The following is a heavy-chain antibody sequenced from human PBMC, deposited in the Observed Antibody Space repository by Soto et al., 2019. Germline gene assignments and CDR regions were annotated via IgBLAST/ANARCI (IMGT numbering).Heavy chain of an antibody. CDR1: GYSFTTYW. V-gene: IGHV5-51*01. J-gene: IGHJ6*02. CDR2: IYPGDSDT. CDR3: ARFRIPGDYHGMDV. Sequence: GESLKISCKGSGYSFTTYWIGWVRQMPGKGLEWMGVIYPGDSDTRYSPTFQGQVTISLDKSISTAYLQWYSLKASDTAMYYCARFRIPGDYHGMDVWGQGTTVTVSS. D-gene: IGHD1-26*01.